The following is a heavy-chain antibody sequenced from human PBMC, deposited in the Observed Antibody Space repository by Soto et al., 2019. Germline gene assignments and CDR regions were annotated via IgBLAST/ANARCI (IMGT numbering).Heavy chain of an antibody. D-gene: IGHD6-6*01. V-gene: IGHV4-30-4*01. CDR3: ARERPDGARLDP. CDR1: GGSISSGDYY. J-gene: IGHJ5*02. Sequence: SETLSLTCTVSGGSISSGDYYWSWIRQRPGKVREWIVYICGSGSTHYNPSLKGRVTIALDTCKNQLSLKLGSVTAADTAVYYCARERPDGARLDPWGQGTLVTVSS. CDR2: ICGSGST.